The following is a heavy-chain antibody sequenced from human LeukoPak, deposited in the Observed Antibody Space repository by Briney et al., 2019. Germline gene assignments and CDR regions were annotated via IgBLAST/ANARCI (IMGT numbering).Heavy chain of an antibody. J-gene: IGHJ3*02. D-gene: IGHD2-15*01. Sequence: ASVKVSCKASGYTFTSYGISWVRQAPGRGLEWMGWISAYNGNTNYAQKLQGRVTMTTDTSTSTAYMELRSLRSDDTAVYYCAREGLLGRWSGAFDIWGQGTMVTVSS. CDR1: GYTFTSYG. CDR2: ISAYNGNT. V-gene: IGHV1-18*01. CDR3: AREGLLGRWSGAFDI.